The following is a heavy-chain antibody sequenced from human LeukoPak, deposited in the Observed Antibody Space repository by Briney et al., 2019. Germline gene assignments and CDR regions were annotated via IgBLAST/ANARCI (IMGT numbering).Heavy chain of an antibody. J-gene: IGHJ6*02. CDR3: ARDVTLVRGVIGSGMDV. Sequence: SETLSLTCTVSGGSISSGDYYWSWIRQPPGKGLEWTGYIYYSGSTNYNPSLKSRVTISVDTSKNQFSLKLSSVTAADTAVYYCARDVTLVRGVIGSGMDVWGQGTTVTVSS. D-gene: IGHD3-10*01. CDR1: GGSISSGDYY. V-gene: IGHV4-61*08. CDR2: IYYSGST.